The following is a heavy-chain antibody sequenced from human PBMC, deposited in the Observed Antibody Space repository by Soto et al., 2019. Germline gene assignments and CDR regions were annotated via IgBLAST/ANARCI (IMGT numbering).Heavy chain of an antibody. CDR3: ARDLEYYGSGATFDY. CDR2: ISSSSSYI. D-gene: IGHD3-10*01. J-gene: IGHJ4*02. V-gene: IGHV3-21*01. Sequence: ESGGGLVKPGGSLRLSCAASGFTFSSYSMNWVRQAPGKGLEWVSSISSSSSYIYYADSVKGRFTISRDNAKNSLYLQMNSLRAEDTAVYYCARDLEYYGSGATFDYWGQGTLVTVSS. CDR1: GFTFSSYS.